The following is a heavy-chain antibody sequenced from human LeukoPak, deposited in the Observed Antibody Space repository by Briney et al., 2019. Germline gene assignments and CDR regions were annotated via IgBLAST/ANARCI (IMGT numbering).Heavy chain of an antibody. D-gene: IGHD3-9*01. Sequence: SSVKVSCKASGGTFSSYAISWVRQAPGQGLEWMGGIIPIFGTANYAQKFQGRVTITTDESTSTAYMELSSLRSEDTAVYYCASTPRTYDILANWFDPWGQGTLVTVSS. J-gene: IGHJ5*02. CDR3: ASTPRTYDILANWFDP. CDR1: GGTFSSYA. CDR2: IIPIFGTA. V-gene: IGHV1-69*05.